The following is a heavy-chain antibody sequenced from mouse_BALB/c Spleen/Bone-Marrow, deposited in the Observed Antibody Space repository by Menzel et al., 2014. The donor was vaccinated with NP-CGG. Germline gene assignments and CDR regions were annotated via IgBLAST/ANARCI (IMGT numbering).Heavy chain of an antibody. CDR3: TRSPITTVVAETMDY. D-gene: IGHD1-1*01. CDR1: GYTFTSYW. V-gene: IGHV1S22*01. CDR2: IYPGSGST. J-gene: IGHJ4*01. Sequence: LQQSGSELVRPGASVKLSCKASGYTFTSYWMHWVKQRPGQGLEWIGNIYPGSGSTNYDEKFKNKATLTVDTSSSTAYMQLSSLTSEDSAVYYSTRSPITTVVAETMDYWGQGTSVTVSS.